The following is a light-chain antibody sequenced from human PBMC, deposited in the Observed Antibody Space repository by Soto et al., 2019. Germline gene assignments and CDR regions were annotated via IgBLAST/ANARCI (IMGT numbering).Light chain of an antibody. CDR3: NSYTSSSTYV. CDR2: DGS. V-gene: IGLV2-14*02. J-gene: IGLJ1*01. Sequence: QSVLTQPASVSGSPGQSITISCTGTSSDVGSYNLVSWYQQHPGKAPKLLIYDGSKRPSGVSNRFSESKSGNTASLAISGLQAEDEADYYCNSYTSSSTYVFGTGTKVTVL. CDR1: SSDVGSYNL.